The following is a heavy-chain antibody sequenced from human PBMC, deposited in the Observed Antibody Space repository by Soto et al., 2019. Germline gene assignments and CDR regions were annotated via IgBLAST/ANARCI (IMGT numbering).Heavy chain of an antibody. CDR3: ATYWSGYPYFCY. D-gene: IGHD3-3*01. CDR1: GYTLTELS. CDR2: FDPEDGET. Sequence: QVQLVQSGAEVKKPGASVKVSCKVSGYTLTELSMHWVRQAPGKGLEWMGGFDPEDGETIYAQKFQGRVTITEDTSTDTAYMELSSLRSEDTAVYYCATYWSGYPYFCYRGQGTLVTFSS. V-gene: IGHV1-24*01. J-gene: IGHJ4*02.